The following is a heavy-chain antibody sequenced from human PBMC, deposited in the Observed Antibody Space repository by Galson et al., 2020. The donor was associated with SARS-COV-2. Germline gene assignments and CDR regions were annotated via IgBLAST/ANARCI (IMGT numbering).Heavy chain of an antibody. D-gene: IGHD2-15*01. V-gene: IGHV1-69*13. J-gene: IGHJ5*02. CDR2: IIPIFGTA. CDR3: ARGTYCSGGSCYRGDWFDP. Sequence: SVKVSCKASGGTFSSYAISWVRQAPGQGLEWMGGIIPIFGTANYAQKFQGRVTITADESTSTAYMELSSLRSEDTAVYYCARGTYCSGGSCYRGDWFDPWGQGTLVTVSS. CDR1: GGTFSSYA.